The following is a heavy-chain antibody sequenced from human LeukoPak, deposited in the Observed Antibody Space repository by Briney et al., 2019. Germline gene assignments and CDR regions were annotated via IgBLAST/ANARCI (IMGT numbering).Heavy chain of an antibody. J-gene: IGHJ4*02. CDR3: AKDPKRPPGV. CDR2: ISGSGGST. V-gene: IGHV3-23*01. CDR1: GFTFSSYA. Sequence: PGGSLRLSCEASGFTFSSYAMSWVRQAPAKGLEWVSAISGSGGSTYYADSVKGRFTISRDNSKNTLYLQMNSLRAEDTAVYYCAKDPKRPPGVWGQGTLVTVSS.